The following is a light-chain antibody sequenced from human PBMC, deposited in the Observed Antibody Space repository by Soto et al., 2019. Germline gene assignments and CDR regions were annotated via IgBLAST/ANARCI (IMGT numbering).Light chain of an antibody. CDR2: RND. Sequence: QSVLTQPPSASGTPGQRVTISCSGSSSNIGSHSVCWFQQLPGTAPKMLICRNDERASGVPDRFSGSKSGSSASLDITGLQSEDEADHYCMSWDDSLSGMLFGGGTKVTVL. V-gene: IGLV1-47*01. J-gene: IGLJ3*02. CDR1: SSNIGSHS. CDR3: MSWDDSLSGML.